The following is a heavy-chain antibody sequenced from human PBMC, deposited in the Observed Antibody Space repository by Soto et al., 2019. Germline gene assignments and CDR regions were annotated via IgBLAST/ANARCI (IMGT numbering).Heavy chain of an antibody. Sequence: PGGSLRLSCAASGFTFSDYVMSWVRQAPGKGLEWVSGINWNGGSTGYADSVKGRFTISRDNAKNSLYLQMNSLRAEDTALYHCARALYTTNAFDIWGQGTMVTVSS. CDR3: ARALYTTNAFDI. D-gene: IGHD2-2*02. CDR1: GFTFSDYV. V-gene: IGHV3-20*01. J-gene: IGHJ3*02. CDR2: INWNGGST.